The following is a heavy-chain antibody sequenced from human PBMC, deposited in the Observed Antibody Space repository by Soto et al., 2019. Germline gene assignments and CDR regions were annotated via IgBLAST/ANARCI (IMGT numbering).Heavy chain of an antibody. J-gene: IGHJ4*02. CDR3: ARLRSYDSSGYYYFDY. CDR2: IIPIFGTA. D-gene: IGHD3-22*01. V-gene: IGHV1-69*13. CDR1: GGTFSSYA. Sequence: ASVKVSCKASGGTFSSYAINWVRQAPGQGLEWMGGIIPIFGTANYAQKFQGRVTITADESTSTAYMELSSLRSEDTAVYYCARLRSYDSSGYYYFDYWGQGTLVTVSS.